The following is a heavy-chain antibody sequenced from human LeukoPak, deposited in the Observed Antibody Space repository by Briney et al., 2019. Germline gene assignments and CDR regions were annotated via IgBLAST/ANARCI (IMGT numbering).Heavy chain of an antibody. CDR3: TSFPGASSGIDY. Sequence: GGSLRLSCAASGFTFSGSAMHWVRQASGKGLEWVGRIRSKANSYATAYAASVKGRFTISRDDSKNTAYLQMNSLKTEDTAVYYCTSFPGASSGIDYWGQGTLVTVSS. D-gene: IGHD1-26*01. CDR2: IRSKANSYAT. J-gene: IGHJ4*02. V-gene: IGHV3-73*01. CDR1: GFTFSGSA.